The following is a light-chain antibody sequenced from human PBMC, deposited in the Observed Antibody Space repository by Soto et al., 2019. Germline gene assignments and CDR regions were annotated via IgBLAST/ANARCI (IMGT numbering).Light chain of an antibody. CDR1: SNDVGGYHY. J-gene: IGLJ3*02. CDR2: EVS. Sequence: QSAPTQPASVSGSPGQSITISCTGTSNDVGGYHYVSWYQHHSGKAPKLIIYEVSGRPSGVSNRFSGSKSGNTASLTISGLQAEDEADYYCSSYTSSSTKVFGGGTKVTVL. CDR3: SSYTSSSTKV. V-gene: IGLV2-14*01.